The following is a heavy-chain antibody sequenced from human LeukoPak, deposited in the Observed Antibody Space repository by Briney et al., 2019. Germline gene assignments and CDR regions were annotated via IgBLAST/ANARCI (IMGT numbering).Heavy chain of an antibody. CDR3: AFDTAMATG. Sequence: SETLSLTSAVYGGSFSGYYWGWLRQPPGKGLEWIGEINHSGSTNYNPSLKSRVTISVDTSKNQFSLKLSSVTAADTAVYYCAFDTAMATGWGPGTLVTVSS. V-gene: IGHV4-34*01. J-gene: IGHJ4*02. D-gene: IGHD5-18*01. CDR2: INHSGST. CDR1: GGSFSGYY.